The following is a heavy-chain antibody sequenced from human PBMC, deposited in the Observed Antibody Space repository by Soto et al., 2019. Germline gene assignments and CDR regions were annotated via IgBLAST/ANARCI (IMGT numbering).Heavy chain of an antibody. CDR1: GFTFSSYY. Sequence: EVQLVESGGGLVQPGGSLRLSCAASGFTFSSYYMSWVRQAPGKGLEWVANIKEDGSGKFYVDPVRGRFTISRDNARNSFYLQMNSLRADDTAVYYWARSMGWRDAFDIWGQGTVVTVSS. D-gene: IGHD3-10*01. CDR2: IKEDGSGK. J-gene: IGHJ3*02. CDR3: ARSMGWRDAFDI. V-gene: IGHV3-7*01.